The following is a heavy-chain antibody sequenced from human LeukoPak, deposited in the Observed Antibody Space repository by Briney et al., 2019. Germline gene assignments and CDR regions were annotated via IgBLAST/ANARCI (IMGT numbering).Heavy chain of an antibody. CDR1: GYSFTSYW. CDR2: IYPAHSDT. D-gene: IGHD5-24*01. Sequence: GESLKISCEASGYSFTSYWIGWVRQMPGKGLEWMGIIYPAHSDTRYSPSFQGQVTISADKSISTAYLQWSSLKASDTAIYYCARLREDVYNINWFDPWGQGTLAAVSS. CDR3: ARLREDVYNINWFDP. J-gene: IGHJ5*02. V-gene: IGHV5-51*01.